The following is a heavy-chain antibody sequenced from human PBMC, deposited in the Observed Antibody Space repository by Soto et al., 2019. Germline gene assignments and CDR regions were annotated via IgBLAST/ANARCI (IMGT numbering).Heavy chain of an antibody. CDR3: GRDGYSNGYDYYGIDA. D-gene: IGHD5-18*01. J-gene: IGHJ6*02. CDR1: VNSVNSVVYY. CDR2: IYFSGIT. V-gene: IGHV4-31*01. Sequence: TLSVCCTVSVNSVNSVVYYWGCVLQQAGQGLDWIVYIYFSGITYYNPSLKILVTISVYTSKNRFSLKPTSVTAAATAVYSCGRDGYSNGYDYYGIDAWGQGPTVTVSS.